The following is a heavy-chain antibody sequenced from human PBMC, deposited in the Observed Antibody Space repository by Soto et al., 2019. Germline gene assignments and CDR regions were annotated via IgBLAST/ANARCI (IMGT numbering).Heavy chain of an antibody. V-gene: IGHV4-31*03. CDR2: IYYSGST. J-gene: IGHJ4*02. D-gene: IGHD2-2*01. CDR1: GGSISSGGYY. Sequence: QVQLQESGPGLVKPSQTLSLTCTVSGGSISSGGYYWSWIRQHPGKGLEWIGYIYYSGSTYYNPSLKIRLSISVDTSKNQFSLKLSSVTAADTSVYYCARFLYCSSTSCYFFQYLGQGTLVTVSS. CDR3: ARFLYCSSTSCYFFQY.